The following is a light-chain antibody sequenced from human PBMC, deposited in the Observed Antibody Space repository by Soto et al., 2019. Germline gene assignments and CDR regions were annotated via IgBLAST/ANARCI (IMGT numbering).Light chain of an antibody. Sequence: DIQMTQSPSSLSASVGDEVTITCRASHTIMTYLNWYQLKPGKPPRLLIYAASSLQSGVPSRFSGSGSGTDFTLTINSLQPEDFATYSCQQSYNSPQTFGQGNKVEIK. CDR2: AAS. CDR3: QQSYNSPQT. J-gene: IGKJ1*01. V-gene: IGKV1-39*01. CDR1: HTIMTY.